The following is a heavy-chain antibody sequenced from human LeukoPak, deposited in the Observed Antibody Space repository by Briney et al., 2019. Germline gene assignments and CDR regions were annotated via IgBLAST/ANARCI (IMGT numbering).Heavy chain of an antibody. D-gene: IGHD6-19*01. V-gene: IGHV1-69*04. CDR3: ARGIAVAEGMDV. CDR1: GGTFSSYA. J-gene: IGHJ6*02. CDR2: IIPIFGIA. Sequence: SVKVSCKASGGTFSSYAISWVRQAPGQGLEWMGRIIPIFGIANYAQKFQGRVTITADKSTSTAYVELSSLRSEDTAVYYCARGIAVAEGMDVWGQGTTVTVSS.